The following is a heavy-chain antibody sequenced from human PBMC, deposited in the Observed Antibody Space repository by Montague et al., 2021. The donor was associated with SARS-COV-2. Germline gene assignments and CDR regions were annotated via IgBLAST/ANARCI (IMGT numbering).Heavy chain of an antibody. V-gene: IGHV4-39*01. J-gene: IGHJ4*02. CDR1: GGSISISSYY. D-gene: IGHD3-3*01. CDR3: ARGVPLGYDFWSGYPEIEDLDY. CDR2: IYYSGST. Sequence: SETLSLTCTVSGGSISISSYYWGWIRQPPGKGLEWIGSIYYSGSTYYNPSLKSRVTISVDTSKNQFSLKLSSVTAADTAVYYCARGVPLGYDFWSGYPEIEDLDYWGQGTLVTVSS.